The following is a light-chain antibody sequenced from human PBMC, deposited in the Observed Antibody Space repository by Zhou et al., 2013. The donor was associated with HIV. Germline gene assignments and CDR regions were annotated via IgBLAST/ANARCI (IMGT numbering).Light chain of an antibody. CDR2: KAS. Sequence: DVQMTQSPPSLSASVGDRVTITCRASQTIATYLNWYQQKPGKAPTLLIYKASNLQNGVPSRFSGSGSGADFTLTINSLQPEDFATYFCQQSYSVPPTFGQGTKLEI. V-gene: IGKV1-39*01. CDR1: QTIATY. CDR3: QQSYSVPPT. J-gene: IGKJ2*01.